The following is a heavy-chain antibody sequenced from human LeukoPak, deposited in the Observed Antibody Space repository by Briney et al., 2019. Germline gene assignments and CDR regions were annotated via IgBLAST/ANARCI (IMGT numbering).Heavy chain of an antibody. CDR3: ARQNTGGSGLY. D-gene: IGHD2-8*02. V-gene: IGHV5-51*01. Sequence: GESLKISCEASGYSFTTFWTGWVRQMPGKGLEWMGIIHPGDSDTTYSPSFQGQVTISADKSINTAYLHWSSLKTSDTAMYYCARQNTGGSGLYWGQGTLVTVSS. CDR1: GYSFTTFW. J-gene: IGHJ4*02. CDR2: IHPGDSDT.